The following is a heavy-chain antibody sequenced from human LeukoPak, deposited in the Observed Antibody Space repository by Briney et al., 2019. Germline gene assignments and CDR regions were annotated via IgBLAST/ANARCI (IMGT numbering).Heavy chain of an antibody. V-gene: IGHV4-59*01. CDR1: GGSISSYY. CDR2: IYYSGST. Sequence: SETLSLTCTVSGGSISSYYWSWIRQPPGKGLEWIGYIYYSGSTNYNPSLKSRVTISVDTSKNQFSLKLSSVTAADTVVYYCARAHHYYDSSGYYPNWFDPWGQGTLVTVSS. J-gene: IGHJ5*02. D-gene: IGHD3-22*01. CDR3: ARAHHYYDSSGYYPNWFDP.